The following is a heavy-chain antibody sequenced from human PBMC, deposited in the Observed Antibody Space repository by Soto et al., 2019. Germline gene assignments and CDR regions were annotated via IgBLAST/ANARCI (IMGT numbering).Heavy chain of an antibody. J-gene: IGHJ6*02. CDR3: ASFLPRGYDLLYYYYYGMDV. CDR1: GYTITSYG. CDR2: ISAYNGNT. V-gene: IGHV1-18*01. D-gene: IGHD5-12*01. Sequence: ASVKVCCKAYGYTITSYGISWVRQPPGQGLEWMGWISAYNGNTNYAQKLQGRVTMTTDTSTSTAYMELRSLRSDDTAVYYCASFLPRGYDLLYYYYYGMDVWGQGTTVTVSS.